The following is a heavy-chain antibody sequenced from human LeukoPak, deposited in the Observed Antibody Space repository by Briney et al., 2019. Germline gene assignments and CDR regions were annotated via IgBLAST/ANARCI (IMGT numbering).Heavy chain of an antibody. CDR3: AKHMRATNTYSFFGLDV. Sequence: GGSLRLSCAATGFTFKDYGMHWVRQPPGKGLEWVSSINWNGGGTDYADSVKGRFTISRDNAKNTLYLQLSGLRPEDTALYYCAKHMRATNTYSFFGLDVWGQGTTVTVSS. D-gene: IGHD1-26*01. CDR1: GFTFKDYG. CDR2: INWNGGGT. J-gene: IGHJ6*02. V-gene: IGHV3-9*01.